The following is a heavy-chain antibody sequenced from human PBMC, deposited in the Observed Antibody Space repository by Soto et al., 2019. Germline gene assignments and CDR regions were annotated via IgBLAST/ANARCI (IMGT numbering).Heavy chain of an antibody. D-gene: IGHD6-13*01. CDR2: IIPIFGTA. J-gene: IGHJ6*02. V-gene: IGHV1-69*06. CDR1: GGTFSSYA. Sequence: QVQLVQSGAEVKKPGSSVKVYCKASGGTFSSYAISWVRQAPGQGLEWMGGIIPIFGTANYAQKFQGRVTITADKYTSTAYMELSSLRSEDTAVYYCAREGRAAAGNYYYYGMDVWGQGTTVTVS. CDR3: AREGRAAAGNYYYYGMDV.